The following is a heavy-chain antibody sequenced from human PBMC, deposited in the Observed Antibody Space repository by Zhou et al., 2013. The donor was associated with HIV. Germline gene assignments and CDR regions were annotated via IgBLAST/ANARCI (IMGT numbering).Heavy chain of an antibody. Sequence: QVQLVQSGAEVKKPGASVKVSCKASGYTFISYGISWVRQAPGQGLEWMGWINPNSGGTNYAQKFQGRVTMTRDTSISTAYMELSRLRSDDTAVYYCARWRPIVATSEESNWFDPWGQGTLVTVSS. CDR1: GYTFISYG. J-gene: IGHJ5*02. D-gene: IGHD5-12*01. V-gene: IGHV1-2*02. CDR3: ARWRPIVATSEESNWFDP. CDR2: INPNSGGT.